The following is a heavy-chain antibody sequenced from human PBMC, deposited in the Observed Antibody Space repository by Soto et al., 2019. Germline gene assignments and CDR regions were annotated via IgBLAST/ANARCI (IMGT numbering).Heavy chain of an antibody. V-gene: IGHV3-23*01. D-gene: IGHD6-13*01. Sequence: PGGSLRLSCVASGFSFSSYAMSWFRQAPGKGLEWVSVISGSDGSTYYADSVKGRFTISRDNSKNTLYLQMNSLRAEDTAVYYCAKDRERDAWYEDYWGQGTLVTVSS. CDR2: ISGSDGST. J-gene: IGHJ4*02. CDR3: AKDRERDAWYEDY. CDR1: GFSFSSYA.